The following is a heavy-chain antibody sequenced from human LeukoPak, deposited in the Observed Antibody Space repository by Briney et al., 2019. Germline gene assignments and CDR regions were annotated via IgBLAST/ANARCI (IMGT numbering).Heavy chain of an antibody. CDR1: GFTFSSYS. CDR3: ARALLPGRFLSRWLQSGYFDY. CDR2: ISSSSSYI. V-gene: IGHV3-21*01. J-gene: IGHJ4*02. D-gene: IGHD5-24*01. Sequence: PGGSLRLSCAASGFTFSSYSMNWVRQAPGKGLEWVSSISSSSSYIYYADSVKGRFTISRDNAKNSLYLQMNSLRAEDTAVYYCARALLPGRFLSRWLQSGYFDYWGQGTLVTVSS.